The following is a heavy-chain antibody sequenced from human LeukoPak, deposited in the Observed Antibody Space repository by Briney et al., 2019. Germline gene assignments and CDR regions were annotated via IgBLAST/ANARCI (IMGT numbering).Heavy chain of an antibody. V-gene: IGHV4-59*01. Sequence: SSETLSLTCTVSGGSISTYFWNWIRQPPGEGLEWIGNLYYTGSTNYNPSLKSRVSMSVDTSKNQFSLKVNSMTAADTAVYYCAREGDGGNSDYWGQGTLVTVSS. CDR2: LYYTGST. CDR1: GGSISTYF. CDR3: AREGDGGNSDY. D-gene: IGHD4-23*01. J-gene: IGHJ4*02.